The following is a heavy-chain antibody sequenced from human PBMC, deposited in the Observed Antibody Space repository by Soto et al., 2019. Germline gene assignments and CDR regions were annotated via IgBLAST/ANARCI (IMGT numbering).Heavy chain of an antibody. Sequence: GGSLRLSCAASGFIFSDYYMAWIRQAPGKGLEWVSDISSGGGAKNVADSVRGRFTISRDNTNNSLYLQMNSLRVEDTALYYCARRLTGRTTGDWFDPWGQGTLVTVSS. CDR3: ARRLTGRTTGDWFDP. D-gene: IGHD1-20*01. CDR1: GFIFSDYY. CDR2: ISSGGGAK. V-gene: IGHV3-11*01. J-gene: IGHJ5*02.